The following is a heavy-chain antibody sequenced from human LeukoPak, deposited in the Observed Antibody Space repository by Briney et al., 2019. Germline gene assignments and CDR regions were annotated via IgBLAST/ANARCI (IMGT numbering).Heavy chain of an antibody. J-gene: IGHJ5*02. CDR1: GYTFAGYY. D-gene: IGHD2-15*01. CDR3: ARGYSSGGSCSSVEHWFDP. CDR2: SNPNSGGT. V-gene: IGHV1-2*06. Sequence: ASVKVSCKAAGYTFAGYYMFWVRQAPGQGLEWMGRSNPNSGGTNYAQKFQGRVTLTRDTSFSTAYMELSRLRSDDTAVYYCARGYSSGGSCSSVEHWFDPWGQGTLVTVSS.